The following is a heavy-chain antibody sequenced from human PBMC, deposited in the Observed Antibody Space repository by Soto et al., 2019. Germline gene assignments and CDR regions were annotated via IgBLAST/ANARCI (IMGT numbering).Heavy chain of an antibody. D-gene: IGHD5-12*01. J-gene: IGHJ3*02. CDR1: GFSLSTSGVA. CDR2: MYWDDDK. Sequence: QITLKESGPTLVKPTQTLTLTCTFSGFSLSTSGVAVGWIRQPPGKALEWLALMYWDDDKRYSPSLKSRLTITKDISKNQVVLTMTNMDLVDTATYYCAHRRLAWLQGNDAFEIWGQGTMVTVSS. CDR3: AHRRLAWLQGNDAFEI. V-gene: IGHV2-5*02.